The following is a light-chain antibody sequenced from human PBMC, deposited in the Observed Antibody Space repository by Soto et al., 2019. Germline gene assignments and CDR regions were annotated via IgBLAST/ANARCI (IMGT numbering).Light chain of an antibody. CDR1: QSVSSN. V-gene: IGKV3-15*01. J-gene: IGKJ5*01. CDR3: QQYNNWPIT. Sequence: EILMTQSPATLSVSPGERATLSCRASQSVSSNLAWYQQKPGQAPRLLIYGASTRATGIPARFSGSGSGTAFTLTISSLQSEDSAVYYCQQYNNWPITFGKGTRLEIK. CDR2: GAS.